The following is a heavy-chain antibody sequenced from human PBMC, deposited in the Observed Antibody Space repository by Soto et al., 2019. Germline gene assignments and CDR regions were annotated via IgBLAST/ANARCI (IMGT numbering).Heavy chain of an antibody. CDR2: ISDDSSYI. J-gene: IGHJ1*01. Sequence: GGSLRLSSAASGFLFSAYTMNWVRPAPGKGLEWLSSISDDSSYIDYADSLRGRFTVSRDNARNSLYLQIDSLGVEDTAVYYCATPYYFNHWGPGKLVTVSS. D-gene: IGHD3-16*01. CDR1: GFLFSAYT. CDR3: ATPYYFNH. V-gene: IGHV3-21*06.